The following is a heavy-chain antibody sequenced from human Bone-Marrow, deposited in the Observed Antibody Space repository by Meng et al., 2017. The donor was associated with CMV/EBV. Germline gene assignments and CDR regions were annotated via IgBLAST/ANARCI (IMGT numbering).Heavy chain of an antibody. CDR3: ARGRRRYSSSWTDYYYYYGMDV. CDR1: GGSFSGYY. Sequence: SETLFLTCAVYGGSFSGYYWSWIRQSPGKELEWIGEINHSGSTNYNPSLKSRVTISVGTSKNQFSLKLSSVTAADTAVYYCARGRRRYSSSWTDYYYYYGMDVWGQGTSVTVSS. V-gene: IGHV4-34*01. CDR2: INHSGST. D-gene: IGHD6-13*01. J-gene: IGHJ6*02.